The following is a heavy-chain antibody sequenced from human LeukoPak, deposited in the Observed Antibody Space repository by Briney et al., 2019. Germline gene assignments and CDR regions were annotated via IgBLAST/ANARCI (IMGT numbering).Heavy chain of an antibody. CDR3: ARGGFIDFWSGYSPAYYYMDV. J-gene: IGHJ6*03. D-gene: IGHD3-3*01. CDR2: INHSGST. Sequence: TLSLXCAVYGGSFSGYYWSWIRQPPGKGLEWIGEINHSGSTSYNPSLKSRVTISVDKSKNQFSLKLSSVTAADTAVYYCARGGFIDFWSGYSPAYYYMDVWGKGTTVTVSS. V-gene: IGHV4-34*01. CDR1: GGSFSGYY.